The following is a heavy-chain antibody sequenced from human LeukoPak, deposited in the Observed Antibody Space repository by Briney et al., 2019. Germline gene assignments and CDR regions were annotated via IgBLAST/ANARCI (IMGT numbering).Heavy chain of an antibody. D-gene: IGHD6-6*01. Sequence: SETLSLTCTVSGGSISSSSYYWSWIRQPPGKGLEWIGEINHSGSTNYNPSLKSRVTISVDTSKNQFSLKLSSVTAADTAVCYCARSAPARHLNDAFDIWGQGTMVTVSS. V-gene: IGHV4-39*07. J-gene: IGHJ3*02. CDR2: INHSGST. CDR1: GGSISSSSYY. CDR3: ARSAPARHLNDAFDI.